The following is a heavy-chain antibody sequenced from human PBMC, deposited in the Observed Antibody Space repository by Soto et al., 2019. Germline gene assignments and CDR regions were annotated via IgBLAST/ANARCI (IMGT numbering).Heavy chain of an antibody. CDR3: ARGVGSGTYYNQYNWFDP. J-gene: IGHJ5*02. D-gene: IGHD3-10*01. Sequence: ASVKVSCKASGYTFTNYGISWVRQAPGQGLEWMGWINTYNGNTNHAQKLQGRVTMTTDTSTSTAYMELRSLRSDDTAVYYCARGVGSGTYYNQYNWFDPWGQGTLVTGLL. CDR1: GYTFTNYG. CDR2: INTYNGNT. V-gene: IGHV1-18*01.